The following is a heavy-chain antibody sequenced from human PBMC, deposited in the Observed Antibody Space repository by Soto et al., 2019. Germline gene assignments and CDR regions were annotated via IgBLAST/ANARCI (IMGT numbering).Heavy chain of an antibody. J-gene: IGHJ4*02. CDR2: ISGSGGST. D-gene: IGHD3-9*01. V-gene: IGHV3-23*01. CDR3: AKGPLRYFDWLSLL. CDR1: GFTFSSFA. Sequence: GGSLRLSCAASGFTFSSFAMSWVRQAPGKGLEWVSAISGSGGSTYYADSVKGRFTISRDNSKNTLYLQMNSLRAEDTAVYYCAKGPLRYFDWLSLLWGQGTLVTVSS.